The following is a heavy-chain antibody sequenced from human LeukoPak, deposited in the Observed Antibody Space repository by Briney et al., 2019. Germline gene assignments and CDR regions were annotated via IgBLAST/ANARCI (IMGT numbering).Heavy chain of an antibody. CDR1: GGSISSSSYY. J-gene: IGHJ4*02. CDR2: IYYSGST. CDR3: ARQVRVTMVRGVITQGNFDY. D-gene: IGHD3-10*01. V-gene: IGHV4-39*01. Sequence: SETLSLTCTVSGGSISSSSYYWGWIRQPPGKGLEWIGSIYYSGSTYYNPSLKSRVTISVDTSKGQFSLKLSSVTAADTAVYYCARQVRVTMVRGVITQGNFDYWGQGTLVTVSS.